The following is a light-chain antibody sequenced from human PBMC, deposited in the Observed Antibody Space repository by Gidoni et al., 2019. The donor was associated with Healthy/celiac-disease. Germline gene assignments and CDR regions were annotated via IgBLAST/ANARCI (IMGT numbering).Light chain of an antibody. CDR1: NIGSKS. V-gene: IGLV3-21*03. CDR2: DDS. Sequence: SYVLTQPPSVSVAPGKTARITCGGNNIGSKSVHWYQQKPGQAPVLVASDDSDRPSGRPERLSGSNSGNTATLTISRVEAGDEADYYGQVWDSSSDHWVFGGGTKLTVL. CDR3: QVWDSSSDHWV. J-gene: IGLJ3*02.